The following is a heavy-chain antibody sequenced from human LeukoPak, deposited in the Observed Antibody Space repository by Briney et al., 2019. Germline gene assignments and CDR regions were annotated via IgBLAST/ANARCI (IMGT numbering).Heavy chain of an antibody. CDR3: AKDYAVGSIDY. J-gene: IGHJ4*02. CDR2: ISRSGEST. V-gene: IGHV3-23*01. D-gene: IGHD3-16*01. CDR1: GFTFSSYG. Sequence: PGGSLRLSCAASGFTFSSYGMSWVRQAPGKGLEWVSAISRSGESTFYADSVRGRFTISRDNSKNTVSLQMESLRAEDTALYYCAKDYAVGSIDYWGQGTLVTVSS.